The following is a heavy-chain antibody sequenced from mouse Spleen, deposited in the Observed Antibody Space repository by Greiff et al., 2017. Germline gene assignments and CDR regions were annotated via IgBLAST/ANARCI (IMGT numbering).Heavy chain of an antibody. Sequence: ESGPGLVKPSQSLSLTCSVTGYSITSGYYWNWIRQFPGNKLEWMGYISYDGSNNYNPSLKNRISITRDTSKNQFFLKLNSVTTEDTATYYCAREEAIYYGNYDAMDYWGQGTSVTVSS. D-gene: IGHD2-1*01. V-gene: IGHV3-6*01. CDR1: GYSITSGYY. CDR2: ISYDGSN. CDR3: AREEAIYYGNYDAMDY. J-gene: IGHJ4*01.